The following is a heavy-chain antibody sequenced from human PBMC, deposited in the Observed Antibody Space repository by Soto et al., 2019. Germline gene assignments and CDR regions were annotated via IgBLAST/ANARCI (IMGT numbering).Heavy chain of an antibody. J-gene: IGHJ6*03. D-gene: IGHD2-8*01. V-gene: IGHV1-24*01. CDR3: ACTNLSDRGYYYYYMDV. CDR2: FDPEDGET. CDR1: GYTFTELS. Sequence: ASVKVSCKVSGYTFTELSMHWVRQAPGKGLEWMGGFDPEDGETIYAQKFQGRVTMTEDTSTDTAYMELSSLRSEDTAVYYCACTNLSDRGYYYYYMDVWGKGTTVTVSS.